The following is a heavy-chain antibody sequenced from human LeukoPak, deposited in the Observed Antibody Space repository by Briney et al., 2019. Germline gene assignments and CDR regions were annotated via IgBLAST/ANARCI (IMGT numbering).Heavy chain of an antibody. CDR1: GFTFSSYS. J-gene: IGHJ4*02. V-gene: IGHV3-48*01. CDR2: IHDGGSPI. D-gene: IGHD6-13*01. Sequence: GGSLRLSCAVSGFTFSSYSMTWVRQAPGKGLEWISYIHDGGSPIYYADSVKGRFTVSRDNANNSLYLQMNSLRAEDTAVYYCARGGSSWFSYWGQGTLVTVSS. CDR3: ARGGSSWFSY.